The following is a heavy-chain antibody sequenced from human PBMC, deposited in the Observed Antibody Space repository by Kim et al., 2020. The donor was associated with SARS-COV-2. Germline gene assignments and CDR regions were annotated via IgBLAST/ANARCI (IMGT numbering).Heavy chain of an antibody. V-gene: IGHV1-69*13. D-gene: IGHD6-19*01. CDR2: IIPIFGTA. Sequence: SVKVSCKASGCTFSSYAISWVRQAPGQGLEWMGGIIPIFGTANYAQKFQGRVTITADESTSTAYMELSSLRSEDTAVYYCARWRIAVAGTDYYGMDVWGQGTPVTVSS. CDR1: GCTFSSYA. CDR3: ARWRIAVAGTDYYGMDV. J-gene: IGHJ6*02.